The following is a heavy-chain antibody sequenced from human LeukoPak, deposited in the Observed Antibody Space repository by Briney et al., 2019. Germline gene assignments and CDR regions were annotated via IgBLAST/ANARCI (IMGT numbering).Heavy chain of an antibody. V-gene: IGHV4-4*07. D-gene: IGHD3-9*01. CDR1: GGSISSYY. Sequence: PSETLSLTCTVSGGSISSYYWSWIRQPAGKGLEWIGRIYTSGSTNYNPSLKSRVTISVDTSKNQFSLRLSSVTAADTAVYYCARLHVRYFDWLLRRPYFDYWGQGTLVTVSS. CDR3: ARLHVRYFDWLLRRPYFDY. J-gene: IGHJ4*02. CDR2: IYTSGST.